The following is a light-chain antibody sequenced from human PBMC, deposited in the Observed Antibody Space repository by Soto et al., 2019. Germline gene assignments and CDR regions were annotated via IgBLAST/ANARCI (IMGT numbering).Light chain of an antibody. CDR2: GAS. CDR3: QQRKSWPPIT. CDR1: QSVSSN. V-gene: IGKV3-15*01. Sequence: EMVLTQSPVTLSVSPGERATLSCRASQSVSSNLAWYQQIPGQTPRLLIYGASTRATGIPVRFSGSGSGTVFTLTIGSLEPEDSAVYYCQQRKSWPPITFGQGTRLEIK. J-gene: IGKJ5*01.